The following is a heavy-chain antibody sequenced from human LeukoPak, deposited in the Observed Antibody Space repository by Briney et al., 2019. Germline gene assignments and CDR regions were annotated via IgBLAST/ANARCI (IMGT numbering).Heavy chain of an antibody. V-gene: IGHV3-23*01. CDR1: GFTFSSYA. CDR3: AKGDFYDSSGYPYFDY. CDR2: ISGRSGST. J-gene: IGHJ4*02. Sequence: GGSLRLSCAASGFTFSSYAISWVRQAPGKGLEWVSAISGRSGSTYYADSVKGRFTISRDNSKNTLYLQMNSLRAEDTAVYYCAKGDFYDSSGYPYFDYWGQGTLVTVSS. D-gene: IGHD3-22*01.